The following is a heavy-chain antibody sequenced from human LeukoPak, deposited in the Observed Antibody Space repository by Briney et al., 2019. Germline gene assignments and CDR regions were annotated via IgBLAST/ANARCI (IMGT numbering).Heavy chain of an antibody. CDR3: ARLTYSSSLDLIDY. CDR2: IYYSGST. J-gene: IGHJ4*02. Sequence: PSETLSLTCTVSGGSISSYSYYWGWIRQPPGKGLEWIANIYYSGSTYYNPSLQSRVTISLDTSKNQFSLKLSSVTAADTAVYYCARLTYSSSLDLIDYWGQGTLVTVSS. D-gene: IGHD6-13*01. V-gene: IGHV4-39*07. CDR1: GGSISSYSYY.